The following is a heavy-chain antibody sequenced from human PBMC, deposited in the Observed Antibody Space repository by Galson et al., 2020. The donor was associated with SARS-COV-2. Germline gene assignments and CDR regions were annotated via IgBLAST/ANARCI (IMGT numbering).Heavy chain of an antibody. D-gene: IGHD3-10*01. CDR2: LSAGGGST. CDR1: GFTFSRYA. J-gene: IGHJ5*02. CDR3: AKAGTQSALNWFDT. V-gene: IGHV3-23*01. Sequence: GGSLRLSCPAPGFTFSRYAMNWVRQAPGKGLEWVSALSAGGGSTYYADSVKARSTISRDTSRNTLYLQMSSLRAEDTAVYYCAKAGTQSALNWFDTWGQGTLVTVSS.